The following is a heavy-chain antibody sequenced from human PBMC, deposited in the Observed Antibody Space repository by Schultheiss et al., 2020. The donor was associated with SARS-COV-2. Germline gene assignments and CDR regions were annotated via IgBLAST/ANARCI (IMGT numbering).Heavy chain of an antibody. J-gene: IGHJ6*02. CDR2: ISGSGGST. V-gene: IGHV3-23*01. Sequence: GGSLRLSCAASGFTFSDYYMSWIRQAPGKGLEWVSAISGSGGSTYYADSVKGRFTISRDNSKNTLYLQMNSLRAEDTAVYYCARQYYDFWSGYYAYYGMDVWGQGTTVTVSS. CDR1: GFTFSDYY. D-gene: IGHD3-3*01. CDR3: ARQYYDFWSGYYAYYGMDV.